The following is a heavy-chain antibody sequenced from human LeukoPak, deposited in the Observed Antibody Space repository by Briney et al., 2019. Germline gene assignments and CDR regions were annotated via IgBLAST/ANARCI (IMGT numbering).Heavy chain of an antibody. D-gene: IGHD4-17*01. CDR1: GFTFSSYW. Sequence: GSLRLSCAASGFTFSSYWMSWVRQAPGKGLEWVANIKQDGSEKYYVDSVKGRFTISRDNAKNPLYLQMNSLRAEDTAVYYCAKTTGYYYYGMDVWGQGTTVTVSS. CDR3: AKTTGYYYYGMDV. CDR2: IKQDGSEK. V-gene: IGHV3-7*01. J-gene: IGHJ6*02.